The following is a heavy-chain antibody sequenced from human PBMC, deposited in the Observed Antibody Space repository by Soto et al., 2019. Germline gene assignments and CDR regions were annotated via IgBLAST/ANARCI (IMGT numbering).Heavy chain of an antibody. CDR2: IRSKANSYAT. J-gene: IGHJ6*02. D-gene: IGHD6-13*01. CDR1: GFTFSGSA. CDR3: TSRPGIAAAGTQLYYYYYYGMDV. Sequence: EVQLVESGGGLVQPGGSLKLSCAASGFTFSGSAMHWVRQASGKGLEWVGRIRSKANSYATAYAASVKGRFTISRDDSKSTAYLQMNSLKTEDTAVYYCTSRPGIAAAGTQLYYYYYYGMDVWGQGTTVTVSS. V-gene: IGHV3-73*01.